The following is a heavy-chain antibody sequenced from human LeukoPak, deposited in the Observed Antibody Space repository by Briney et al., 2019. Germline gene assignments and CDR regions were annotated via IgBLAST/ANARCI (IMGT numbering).Heavy chain of an antibody. D-gene: IGHD2-2*01. CDR3: ARLKPVPAAIPYFDY. CDR2: IYHSGST. CDR1: GYSISSGYY. Sequence: PSETLSLTCAVSGYSISSGYYWGWIRQPPGKGLEWIGSIYHSGSTYYNPSLKSRVTISVDTSKNQFSLKLSSVTAADTAVYYCARLKPVPAAIPYFDYWGQGTLDTVSS. V-gene: IGHV4-38-2*01. J-gene: IGHJ4*02.